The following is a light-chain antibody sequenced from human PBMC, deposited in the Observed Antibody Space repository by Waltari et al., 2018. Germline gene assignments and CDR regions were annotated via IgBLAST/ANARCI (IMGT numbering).Light chain of an antibody. Sequence: EIVLTQSPGTLSLSPGDSATIYCRASQTVSNNFLAWYQQRPGQAPRLLMYVASKRATGIPDRFSGSGSGTDFTLTISRLEPEDFAVYYCQQYVSSVYTFGQGTKLEIK. CDR2: VAS. CDR3: QQYVSSVYT. V-gene: IGKV3-20*01. CDR1: QTVSNNF. J-gene: IGKJ2*01.